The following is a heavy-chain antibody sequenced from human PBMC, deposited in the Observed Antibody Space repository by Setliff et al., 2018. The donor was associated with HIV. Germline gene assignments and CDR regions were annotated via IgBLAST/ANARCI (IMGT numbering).Heavy chain of an antibody. J-gene: IGHJ3*02. CDR2: IYYSGST. V-gene: IGHV4-31*03. CDR1: GGSISSGVSY. CDR3: GRDFRGVDYVGGGDYFDI. Sequence: SETLSLTCTVSGGSISSGVSYWSWIRQLPGKGLEWIGYIYYSGSTYYNPSLKSRLTISVDTSKNQFSLKLSSVTAGDPAVYFCGRDFRGVDYVGGGDYFDIWGQGTMVTVSS. D-gene: IGHD3-16*01.